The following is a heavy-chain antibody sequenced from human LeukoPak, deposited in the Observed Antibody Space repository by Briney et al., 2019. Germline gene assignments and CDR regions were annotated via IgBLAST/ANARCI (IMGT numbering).Heavy chain of an antibody. J-gene: IGHJ4*02. V-gene: IGHV4-39*01. D-gene: IGHD3-16*01. CDR2: IYYSGST. CDR1: GGSISSSSYY. CDR3: VRGSTLRHYQY. Sequence: ASETLSLTCTVSGGSISSSSYYWGWIRRPPGKGLEWIGSIYYSGSTYYNPSLKSRVTVSVDTSKNQFSLKLSSVTAADTAVYYCVRGSTLRHYQYWGQGTLVTVSS.